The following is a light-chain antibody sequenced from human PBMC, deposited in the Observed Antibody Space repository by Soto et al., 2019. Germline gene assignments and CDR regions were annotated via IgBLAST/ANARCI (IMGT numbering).Light chain of an antibody. CDR3: SSLTTRFTYV. J-gene: IGLJ1*01. V-gene: IGLV2-14*02. CDR2: EVS. CDR1: SSDVGRYNL. Sequence: QSALTQPASVSGSPGQSITISCTGTSSDVGRYNLVSWYQQYPGKAPKLLLSEVSNRPSGVSDRFFGSKSGNTASLTISGLQAEDEADYYCSSLTTRFTYVFGTGTKVTVL.